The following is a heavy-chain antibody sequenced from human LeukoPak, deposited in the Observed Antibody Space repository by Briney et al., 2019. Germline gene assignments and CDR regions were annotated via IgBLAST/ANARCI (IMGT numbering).Heavy chain of an antibody. D-gene: IGHD1-26*01. Sequence: SETLSLTCTVSGGSISSYYWSWIRQPPGKGLEWFGYIYDSGTTNYNPSLKSRVTISVDTSKKQFSLKLSSVTAADTAFYYCARYIVSYPHDAFDIWGQGTMVTVSS. CDR3: ARYIVSYPHDAFDI. CDR1: GGSISSYY. J-gene: IGHJ3*02. V-gene: IGHV4-59*01. CDR2: IYDSGTT.